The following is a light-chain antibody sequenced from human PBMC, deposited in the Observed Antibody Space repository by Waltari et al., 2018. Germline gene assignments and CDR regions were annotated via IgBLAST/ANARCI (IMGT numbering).Light chain of an antibody. J-gene: IGKJ2*01. Sequence: DVVLTQSPLSLPVTLGQPASISCRSSQSLVYSAGTTYMNWFQQRPGQSPRRLIYKVANRDAGVPDRFSGSGAGTEFTLRISRVEAEDIDVYYCMQGTHWPPVYTFGQGTKLEIK. CDR3: MQGTHWPPVYT. CDR2: KVA. CDR1: QSLVYSAGTTY. V-gene: IGKV2-30*01.